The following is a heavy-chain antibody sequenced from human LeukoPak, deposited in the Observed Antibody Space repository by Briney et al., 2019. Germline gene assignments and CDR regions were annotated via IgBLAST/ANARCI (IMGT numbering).Heavy chain of an antibody. J-gene: IGHJ4*02. CDR1: GFTFSNYW. V-gene: IGHV3-74*01. CDR3: AKFFSPKGLHYTIWFGELLGFDY. CDR2: INSDGINT. D-gene: IGHD3-10*01. Sequence: GGSLRLSCAASGFTFSNYWMHWVRQAPGKGLVWVSRINSDGINTSYADSVKGRFTISRDNSKNTLYLQMNSLRAEDTAVYYCAKFFSPKGLHYTIWFGELLGFDYWGQGTLVTVSS.